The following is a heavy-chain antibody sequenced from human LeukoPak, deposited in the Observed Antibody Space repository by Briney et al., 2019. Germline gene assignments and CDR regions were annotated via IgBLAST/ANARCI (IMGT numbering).Heavy chain of an antibody. CDR1: GYSFTSYW. Sequence: GESLKISCKGSGYSFTSYWIGWVRQMPGKGLEWMGIIYPGDSDTRYSPSFQGQVTISADKSISTAYLQWSSLKASDTAMYYCARSSSLGYCSGGSCHYGMDVWGQGTTVTVSS. J-gene: IGHJ6*02. CDR2: IYPGDSDT. CDR3: ARSSSLGYCSGGSCHYGMDV. V-gene: IGHV5-51*01. D-gene: IGHD2-15*01.